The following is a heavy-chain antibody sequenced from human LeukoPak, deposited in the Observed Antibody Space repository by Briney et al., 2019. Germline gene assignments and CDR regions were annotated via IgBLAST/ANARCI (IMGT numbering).Heavy chain of an antibody. Sequence: PGGSLRLSCAASGFTFSGSGMHWVRQAPGKGLEWVTFIRYDVSNKYYTDSVKGRFTISRGNSKNTLYLQMDSLRAEDTAVYYCARDYDFWSGYYSPTRGYFGYWGQGTLVTVSS. J-gene: IGHJ4*02. CDR2: IRYDVSNK. D-gene: IGHD3-3*01. V-gene: IGHV3-30*02. CDR1: GFTFSGSG. CDR3: ARDYDFWSGYYSPTRGYFGY.